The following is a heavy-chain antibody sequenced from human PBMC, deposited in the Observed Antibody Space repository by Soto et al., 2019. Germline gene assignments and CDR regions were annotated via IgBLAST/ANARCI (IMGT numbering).Heavy chain of an antibody. CDR2: IYYSGST. J-gene: IGHJ3*02. Sequence: SETLSLTCTFSGCSISSYYWSLIRQPPGKGLEWIGYIYYSGSTNYNPSLKSRVTISVDTSKNQFSLKLSSVTAADTAVYYCARGGYCSGGSCYSNPPDAFDIWGQGTMVTVSS. D-gene: IGHD2-15*01. V-gene: IGHV4-59*08. CDR1: GCSISSYY. CDR3: ARGGYCSGGSCYSNPPDAFDI.